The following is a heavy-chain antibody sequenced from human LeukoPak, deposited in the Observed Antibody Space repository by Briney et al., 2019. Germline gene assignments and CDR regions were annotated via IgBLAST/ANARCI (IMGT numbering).Heavy chain of an antibody. CDR3: AKDNDDSSGFDY. Sequence: PGRSLRLSCAASGFTFDDYAMHWVRQAPGKGLEWVSGISWNSGSIGYADSVKGRFTISRDNAKNSLYLQMNSLRAEDTALYYCAKDNDDSSGFDYWGQGTLVTVSS. V-gene: IGHV3-9*01. CDR2: ISWNSGSI. J-gene: IGHJ4*02. D-gene: IGHD3-22*01. CDR1: GFTFDDYA.